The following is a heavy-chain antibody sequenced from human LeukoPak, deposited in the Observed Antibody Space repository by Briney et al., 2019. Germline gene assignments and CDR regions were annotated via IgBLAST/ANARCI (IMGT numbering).Heavy chain of an antibody. CDR1: GGSISSGDYY. CDR3: ARDLGGYSGLLDY. V-gene: IGHV4-30-4*08. D-gene: IGHD5-12*01. CDR2: IYYSGST. Sequence: SETLSLTCSISGGSISSGDYYWSWIRQPPGKGLEWIGYIYYSGSTYYNPSLKSRVTISVDTSKNQFSLKLSSVTAADTAVYYCARDLGGYSGLLDYWGQGTLVTVSS. J-gene: IGHJ4*02.